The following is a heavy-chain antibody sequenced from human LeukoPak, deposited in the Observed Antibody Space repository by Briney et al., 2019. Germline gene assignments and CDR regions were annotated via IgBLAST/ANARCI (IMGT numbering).Heavy chain of an antibody. J-gene: IGHJ5*02. D-gene: IGHD5-12*01. CDR1: GYTFTGYY. CDR3: ARGDGYDFMWFDP. CDR2: INPNSGGT. V-gene: IGHV1-2*04. Sequence: ASVKVSCKASGYTFTGYYMHWVRQAPGQGLEWMGWINPNSGGTNYAQKFQGWVTMTRDTSISTAYMELSRLRSDDTAVYYCARGDGYDFMWFDPWGQGTLVTASS.